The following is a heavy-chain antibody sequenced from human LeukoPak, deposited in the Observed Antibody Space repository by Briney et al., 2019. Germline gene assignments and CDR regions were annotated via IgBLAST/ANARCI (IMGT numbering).Heavy chain of an antibody. J-gene: IGHJ5*01. CDR3: ARGYSGTFYS. CDR2: IYYSGSI. Sequence: PSETLSLTCIVSGDSFSSGTYYWGWIRQPPGQGLEWIGSIYYSGSIYYNPSLKSRVTISVDTSKSHFSLKVSFMTAADTAVYYCARGYSGTFYSWGQGTLVTVSP. CDR1: GDSFSSGTYY. D-gene: IGHD1-26*01. V-gene: IGHV4-39*07.